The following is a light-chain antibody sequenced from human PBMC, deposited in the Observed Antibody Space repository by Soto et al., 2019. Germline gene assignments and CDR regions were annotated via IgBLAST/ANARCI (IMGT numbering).Light chain of an antibody. J-gene: IGLJ3*02. V-gene: IGLV1-44*01. CDR2: SNN. CDR1: SSNIGSNT. Sequence: QSVLTQPPSASGTPGQRVTISCSGSSSNIGSNTVNWYQQLPGTAPKLLIYSNNQRPSGVPVRFSDSKSGTSASLAISGLQSEDEADYYCAAWDDSLNGPVFGGGTKVTVL. CDR3: AAWDDSLNGPV.